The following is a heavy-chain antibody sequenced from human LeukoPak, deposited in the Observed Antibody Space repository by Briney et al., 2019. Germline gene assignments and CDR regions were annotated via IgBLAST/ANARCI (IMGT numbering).Heavy chain of an antibody. Sequence: SQTLSLTCTVSGGSISSGGYYWSWIRQHPGKGLEWIGYIYYSGSTYYNPSLKSRVTISVDTSKNQFSLKLSSVTAADTAVYYCARSSGWYYYGMDVWGQGTTVTVSS. D-gene: IGHD6-19*01. J-gene: IGHJ6*02. CDR2: IYYSGST. CDR3: ARSSGWYYYGMDV. CDR1: GGSISSGGYY. V-gene: IGHV4-31*03.